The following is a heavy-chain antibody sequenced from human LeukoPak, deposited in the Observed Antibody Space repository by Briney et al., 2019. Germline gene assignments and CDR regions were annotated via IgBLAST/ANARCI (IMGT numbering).Heavy chain of an antibody. CDR1: GFTFSSYS. D-gene: IGHD2-2*01. Sequence: PGGSLRLSCAASGFTFSSYSMNWVRQAPGKGLEWVSSISSSSSYIYYADSVKGRFTISRDDAKNSLYLQMNSLRAEDTAVYYCARDKVPAATNYYYYYGMDVWGQGTTVTVSS. J-gene: IGHJ6*02. CDR2: ISSSSSYI. V-gene: IGHV3-21*01. CDR3: ARDKVPAATNYYYYYGMDV.